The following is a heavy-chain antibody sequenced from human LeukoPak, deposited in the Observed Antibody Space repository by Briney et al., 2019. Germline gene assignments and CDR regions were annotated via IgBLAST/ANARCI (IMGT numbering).Heavy chain of an antibody. D-gene: IGHD3-10*01. V-gene: IGHV4-34*01. J-gene: IGHJ4*02. Sequence: SETLSLTCAVYGGSFSGYYWSWIRQPPGKGLEWIGEINHSGSTNYNPSLKSRVTISVDTSKIQFSLKLSSVTAADTAVYYCARSNMVRGVRALDYWGQGTLVTVSS. CDR1: GGSFSGYY. CDR2: INHSGST. CDR3: ARSNMVRGVRALDY.